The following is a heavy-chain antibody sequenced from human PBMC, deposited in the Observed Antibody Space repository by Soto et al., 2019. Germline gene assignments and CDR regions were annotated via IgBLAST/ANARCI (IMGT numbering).Heavy chain of an antibody. D-gene: IGHD5-18*01. Sequence: GGSLRLSWAASGFTFDDYDIHWVRQVLGKGLEWVSSISWNSRNIGYADSVKGRFTTSRDNDKNSLYLQMNSLRPEDTALYYCVRSKGGYSYGTPFDYWGQRTLVTVSS. CDR2: ISWNSRNI. CDR3: VRSKGGYSYGTPFDY. V-gene: IGHV3-9*01. CDR1: GFTFDDYD. J-gene: IGHJ4*02.